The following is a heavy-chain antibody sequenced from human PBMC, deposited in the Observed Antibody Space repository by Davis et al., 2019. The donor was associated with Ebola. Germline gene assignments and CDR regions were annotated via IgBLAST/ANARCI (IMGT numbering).Heavy chain of an antibody. CDR3: ARMNSYYYDSSGPSTWDY. CDR2: ISSGSSDI. Sequence: GESLKISCAASGFTFRSYSMNWVRQAPGKGLEWVSSISSGSSDIYYADSVKGRFTISRDNAKSSLYLQMNSLRAEDTAVYYCARMNSYYYDSSGPSTWDYWGQGTLVTVSS. J-gene: IGHJ4*02. D-gene: IGHD3-22*01. CDR1: GFTFRSYS. V-gene: IGHV3-21*01.